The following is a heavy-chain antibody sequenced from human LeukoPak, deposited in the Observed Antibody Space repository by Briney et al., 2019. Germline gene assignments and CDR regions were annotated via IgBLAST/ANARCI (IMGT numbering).Heavy chain of an antibody. D-gene: IGHD2-15*01. V-gene: IGHV3-30*02. Sequence: GGSLRLSCAASGFTFSSYGMHWVRQAPGKGLEGVAFIRYDGSNKYYADSVKGRFTISRDNSKNTLYLQMNSLRAEDTAVYYCAKDLVVVVAATFDYWGQGTLVTVSS. CDR1: GFTFSSYG. J-gene: IGHJ4*02. CDR3: AKDLVVVVAATFDY. CDR2: IRYDGSNK.